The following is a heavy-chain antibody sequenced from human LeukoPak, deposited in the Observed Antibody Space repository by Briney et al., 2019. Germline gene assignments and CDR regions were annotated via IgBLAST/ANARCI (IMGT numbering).Heavy chain of an antibody. CDR2: VGISSGNT. D-gene: IGHD5-12*01. CDR3: ARDHRYAFDN. Sequence: QPGGPLRLSCAASGFTFIDCSMNWVRQAPGKGLEWISYVGISSGNTKYADSVKGRFTISGDSAKNSVFLQMNSLRVEDTAVYYCARDHRYAFDNWGQGTLVTVSS. J-gene: IGHJ4*02. CDR1: GFTFIDCS. V-gene: IGHV3-48*04.